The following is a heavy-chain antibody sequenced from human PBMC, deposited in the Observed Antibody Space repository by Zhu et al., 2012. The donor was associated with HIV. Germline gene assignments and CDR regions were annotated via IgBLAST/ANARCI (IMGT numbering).Heavy chain of an antibody. D-gene: IGHD2-8*02. CDR3: VRGLAPDNTEGDNWFDP. Sequence: QVQLQQWGAGLLKPSETLSLTCAVYGGSFSGQYWTWIRQPPGKGLEWIGEISHRGTTKYNPSLKSRVTISRDTSKSQFFLNVRSMTAADSGVYYCVRGLAPDNTEGDNWFDPWGQGTLVIVSS. V-gene: IGHV4-34*02. CDR2: ISHRGTT. CDR1: GGSFSGQY. J-gene: IGHJ5*02.